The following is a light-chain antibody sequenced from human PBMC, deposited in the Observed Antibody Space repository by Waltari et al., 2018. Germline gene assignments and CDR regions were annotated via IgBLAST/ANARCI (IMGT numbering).Light chain of an antibody. Sequence: DIQVTQSPSSLSASVGDSRPITCRTSPSISTSLNWYQQKPGKPPKLLIFAASALQSGVSSRFSGSGSQTDFTLTIRNLQPEDFATYYCQQSYRAPQTFGGGTKVDMK. V-gene: IGKV1-39*01. CDR1: PSISTS. CDR2: AAS. CDR3: QQSYRAPQT. J-gene: IGKJ4*01.